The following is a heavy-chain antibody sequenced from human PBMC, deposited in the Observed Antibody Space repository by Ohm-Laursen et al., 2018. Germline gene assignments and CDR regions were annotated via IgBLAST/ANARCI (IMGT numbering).Heavy chain of an antibody. V-gene: IGHV3-11*01. CDR1: GFTFSDYY. CDR3: ARDSSPAQRWSGWNHDYYGMDI. J-gene: IGHJ6*02. D-gene: IGHD3-3*01. Sequence: SLRLSCAASGFTFSDYYMSWIRQAPGKGLEWVSYISSSGSTIYYADSVKGRFTISRDNAKNSLYLQMNSLRAEDTAVYYCARDSSPAQRWSGWNHDYYGMDIWDQGTTVTVSS. CDR2: ISSSGSTI.